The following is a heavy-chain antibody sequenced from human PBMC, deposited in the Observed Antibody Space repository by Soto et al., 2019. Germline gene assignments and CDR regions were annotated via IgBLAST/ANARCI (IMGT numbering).Heavy chain of an antibody. CDR3: SRDLGDYYDSSGPWFDP. Sequence: QVQLVQSGAEVKKPGASVKVSCKASGYTFTSYGISWVRQAPGQGLEWMGWISAYNGNTNYAQKLQGRVTMTTDTSTSTAYMELRSLRPDDTVVYYCSRDLGDYYDSSGPWFDPWGQVTLVTVSS. CDR2: ISAYNGNT. D-gene: IGHD3-22*01. CDR1: GYTFTSYG. V-gene: IGHV1-18*01. J-gene: IGHJ5*02.